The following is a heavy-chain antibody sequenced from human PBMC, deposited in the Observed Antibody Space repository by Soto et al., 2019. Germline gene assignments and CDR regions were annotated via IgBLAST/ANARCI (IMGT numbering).Heavy chain of an antibody. CDR2: IIPIFDIT. V-gene: IGHV1-69*01. CDR3: XXXXXGGYSSNHHYYYAXXX. Sequence: QVQLVQSGAEVKKPGSSVKVSCKASGGTFRSYSISWVRQAPGQGLEWMGGIIPIFDITNYAQKFQGRVTITADESTSTAYMELSSLGSDDTAVYYCXXXXXGGYSSNHHYYYAXXXWGQGT. CDR1: GGTFRSYS. D-gene: IGHD3-22*01. J-gene: IGHJ6*01.